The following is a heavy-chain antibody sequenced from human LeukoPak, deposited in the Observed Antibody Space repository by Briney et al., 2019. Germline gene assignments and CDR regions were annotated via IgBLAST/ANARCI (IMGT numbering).Heavy chain of an antibody. CDR3: ARVAYAPDLSGYSYGFGNWFDP. J-gene: IGHJ5*02. D-gene: IGHD5-18*01. Sequence: PSETLSLTCTVSGGSISSSSYYWGWIRQPPGKGLEWIGSIYYSGSTYYNPSLKSRVTISVDTSKNQFSLKLSSVTAADTAVYYCARVAYAPDLSGYSYGFGNWFDPWGQGTLVTVSS. CDR1: GGSISSSSYY. CDR2: IYYSGST. V-gene: IGHV4-39*07.